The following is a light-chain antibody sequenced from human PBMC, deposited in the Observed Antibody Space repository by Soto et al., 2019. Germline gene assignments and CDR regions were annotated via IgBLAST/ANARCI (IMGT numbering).Light chain of an antibody. Sequence: AIQMTQSPSSLSASVGDRVTITCRANQGIRNDLGWYQQKPGKAPKLLIYAASSLQSGVLSRFSGSGSGTDFTLTISSLQPEDFATYYCLQDYNYPYTFGQGTKLEIK. CDR1: QGIRND. V-gene: IGKV1-6*01. J-gene: IGKJ2*01. CDR3: LQDYNYPYT. CDR2: AAS.